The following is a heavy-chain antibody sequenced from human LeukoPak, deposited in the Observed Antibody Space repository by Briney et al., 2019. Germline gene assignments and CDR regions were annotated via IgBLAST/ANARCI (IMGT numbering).Heavy chain of an antibody. CDR1: GYTLTEVS. D-gene: IGHD3-10*01. V-gene: IGHV1-24*01. CDR2: FDPEEGET. CDR3: ATDQRGAGLGFRYGSGSYNGLDV. J-gene: IGHJ6*02. Sequence: ASVKVSCKVSGYTLTEVSMHWVRQAPGKGVEWRGGFDPEEGETVYAQKFQGRVTMTEDTSTDTAYMELSSLRSEDTAVYYCATDQRGAGLGFRYGSGSYNGLDVWGQGTTVIVSS.